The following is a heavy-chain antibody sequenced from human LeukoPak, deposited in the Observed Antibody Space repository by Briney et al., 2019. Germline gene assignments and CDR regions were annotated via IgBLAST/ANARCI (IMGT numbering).Heavy chain of an antibody. J-gene: IGHJ4*02. Sequence: GGSLRLSCAASGFTFSNYNMNWVRQAPGKGLEWISYISSSSSYIYYADSVKGRFTISRDNAKNALYLQMNSLRVEDTAVFYCARDGRRGGVCYASWGQGTLVTVSS. CDR2: ISSSSSYI. CDR3: ARDGRRGGVCYAS. V-gene: IGHV3-21*05. D-gene: IGHD2-21*02. CDR1: GFTFSNYN.